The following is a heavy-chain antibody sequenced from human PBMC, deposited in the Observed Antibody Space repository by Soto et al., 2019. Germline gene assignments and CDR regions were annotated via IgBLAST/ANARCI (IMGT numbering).Heavy chain of an antibody. Sequence: EVQLLESGGGLVQPGGSLRLSCAASGFTFSSYAMNWVRQAPGKGLEWVSVISGSGDSTYYADSVKGRFTISRDNSKNTRYLQMNSLRAEDTAVYYCARRGSGSYYDYWGQGTLVTVSS. V-gene: IGHV3-23*01. D-gene: IGHD1-26*01. CDR1: GFTFSSYA. J-gene: IGHJ4*02. CDR2: ISGSGDST. CDR3: ARRGSGSYYDY.